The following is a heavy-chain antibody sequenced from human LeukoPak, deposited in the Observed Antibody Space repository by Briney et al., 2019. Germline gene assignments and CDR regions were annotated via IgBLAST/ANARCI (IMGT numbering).Heavy chain of an antibody. Sequence: SETLSLTCTVSGGSISSYYWSWIRQPPGKGLEWIGYIYYSGSTNYNPSLKSRVTISVDTSKNQFSPKLSSVTAADTAVYYCARGGYYGSGKVWFDPWGQGTLVTVSS. CDR1: GGSISSYY. V-gene: IGHV4-59*01. D-gene: IGHD3-10*01. J-gene: IGHJ5*02. CDR3: ARGGYYGSGKVWFDP. CDR2: IYYSGST.